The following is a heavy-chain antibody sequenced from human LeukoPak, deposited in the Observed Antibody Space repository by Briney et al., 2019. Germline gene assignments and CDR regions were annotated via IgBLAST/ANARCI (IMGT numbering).Heavy chain of an antibody. Sequence: PGGSLRLSCAASEFTFSSYGMHWVRQAPGKGLEWVAVISYDGSNKYYADSVKGRFTISRDNSKNTLYLQMNSLRAEDTAVYYCAKEDDFWSGYLKIRAYGMDVWGQGTTVTVSS. CDR3: AKEDDFWSGYLKIRAYGMDV. J-gene: IGHJ6*02. CDR1: EFTFSSYG. V-gene: IGHV3-30*18. D-gene: IGHD3-3*01. CDR2: ISYDGSNK.